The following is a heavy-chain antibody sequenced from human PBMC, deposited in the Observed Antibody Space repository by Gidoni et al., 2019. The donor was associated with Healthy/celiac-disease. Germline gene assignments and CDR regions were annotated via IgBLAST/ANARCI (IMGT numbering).Heavy chain of an antibody. CDR3: AKGGPNLETFDY. V-gene: IGHV3-23*01. Sequence: EVQLLESGGGLVQPGGSLRLSCAASGFTFSSYAMRWVRQAPGKGLELVSAISGSGGSTYYADSVKGRFTISRDNSKNTLYLQMNSLRAEDTAVYYCAKGGPNLETFDYWGQGTLVTVSS. CDR2: ISGSGGST. CDR1: GFTFSSYA. J-gene: IGHJ4*02. D-gene: IGHD1-26*01.